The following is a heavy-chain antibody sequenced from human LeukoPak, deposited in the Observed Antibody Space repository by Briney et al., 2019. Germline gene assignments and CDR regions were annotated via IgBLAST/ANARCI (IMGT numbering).Heavy chain of an antibody. V-gene: IGHV3-30-3*01. CDR3: ARGAGDSGYDYPPYYFDY. CDR1: GFTFSSYA. Sequence: GGSLRLSCAASGFTFSSYAMHWARQAPGKGLEWVAVISYDGSNKYYADSVKGRFTISRDNSKNTLYLQMNSLRAEDTAVYYCARGAGDSGYDYPPYYFDYWGQGTLVTVSS. CDR2: ISYDGSNK. D-gene: IGHD5-12*01. J-gene: IGHJ4*02.